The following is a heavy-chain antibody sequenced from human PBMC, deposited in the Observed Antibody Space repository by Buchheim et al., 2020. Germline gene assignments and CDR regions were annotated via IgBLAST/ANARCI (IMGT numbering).Heavy chain of an antibody. V-gene: IGHV4-61*02. J-gene: IGHJ4*02. D-gene: IGHD1-14*01. Sequence: QVQLQESGPGLVKPSQTLSLTCTVSGGSISSGSYYWSWIRQPAGKGLEWIGRIYTSGSTNYNPSLKSRVTISVDTSKNQFSLKLSSVTAADTAVYYCARTGRDKQKYYFDYWGQGTL. CDR3: ARTGRDKQKYYFDY. CDR1: GGSISSGSYY. CDR2: IYTSGST.